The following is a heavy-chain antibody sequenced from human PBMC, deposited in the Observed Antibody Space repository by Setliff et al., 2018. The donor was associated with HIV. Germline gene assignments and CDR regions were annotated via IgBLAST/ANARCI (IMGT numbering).Heavy chain of an antibody. J-gene: IGHJ6*03. Sequence: SVKVSCKASGGTFSSYPISWVRQAPGQGLEWMGGIIPIFGTTHYAQKFQGRATVTADESTSTAYMQLSSLRSDDTAVYYCARGRNYDSSGYGDYYYYMDVWGKGTTVTVS. CDR2: IIPIFGTT. V-gene: IGHV1-69*13. CDR3: ARGRNYDSSGYGDYYYYMDV. D-gene: IGHD3-22*01. CDR1: GGTFSSYP.